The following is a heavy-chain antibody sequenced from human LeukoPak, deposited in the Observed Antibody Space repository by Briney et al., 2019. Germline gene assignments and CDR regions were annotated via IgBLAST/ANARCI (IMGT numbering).Heavy chain of an antibody. D-gene: IGHD1-26*01. V-gene: IGHV4-39*01. Sequence: PSETLSLTCTVSGGSISSSSHYWGWIRQPPGKGLEWVGGIYYSGSTYYNPPLKSRVTISVDTSKNQFSLKLSSVTAADTAVYFCARTYIVGPTRHFDYWGQGTLVTVSS. CDR1: GGSISSSSHY. CDR3: ARTYIVGPTRHFDY. J-gene: IGHJ4*02. CDR2: IYYSGST.